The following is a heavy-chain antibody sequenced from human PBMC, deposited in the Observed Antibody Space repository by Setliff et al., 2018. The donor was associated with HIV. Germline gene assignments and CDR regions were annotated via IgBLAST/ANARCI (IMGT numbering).Heavy chain of an antibody. CDR3: ARDHMSVGAWVGATSRGLFQH. CDR2: INPSSTST. V-gene: IGHV1-46*01. J-gene: IGHJ1*01. Sequence: EASVKVSCKASGYTFTTYYIHWVRQAPGQGLEWMGIINPSSTSTNYAQRFQGRVTMTRDTSTSTAYMELSSLRSEDTAVYYCARDHMSVGAWVGATSRGLFQHWGQGTLVTVSS. CDR1: GYTFTTYY. D-gene: IGHD1-26*01.